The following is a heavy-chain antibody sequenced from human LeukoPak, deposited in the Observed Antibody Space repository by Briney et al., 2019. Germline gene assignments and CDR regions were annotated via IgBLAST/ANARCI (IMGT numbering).Heavy chain of an antibody. CDR1: GYIFTDYY. D-gene: IGHD3-3*01. CDR2: INPNSGAT. Sequence: ASVKVSCKASGYIFTDYYMHWVRQAPGQGLEYMGWINPNSGATNYAQKFQGRVTMTRDTSISTAYMDLSRLRSDGTAVYYCARDTARITIFGVAKYMDVWGKGTTVTVSS. J-gene: IGHJ6*03. V-gene: IGHV1-2*02. CDR3: ARDTARITIFGVAKYMDV.